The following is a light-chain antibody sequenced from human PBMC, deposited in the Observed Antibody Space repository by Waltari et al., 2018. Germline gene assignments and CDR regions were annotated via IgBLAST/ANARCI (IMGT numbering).Light chain of an antibody. Sequence: DIVMTQSPDSLAVSLGERATINCKSSQTLLYSSNNKNYLAWYQQKPGQPPKLLIYWASARESGVPDRFSGSGSGTDFTLTISSLQAEDVAVYYCQQYYSTPPTFGRGTRLEIK. CDR2: WAS. CDR1: QTLLYSSNNKNY. V-gene: IGKV4-1*01. J-gene: IGKJ5*01. CDR3: QQYYSTPPT.